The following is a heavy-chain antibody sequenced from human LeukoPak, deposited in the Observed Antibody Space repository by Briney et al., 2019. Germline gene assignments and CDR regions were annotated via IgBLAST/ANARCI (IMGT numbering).Heavy chain of an antibody. V-gene: IGHV1-18*04. Sequence: ASVKVSCKASGYTFTGYYMHWVRQAPGQGLEWMGWISAYNGNTNYAQKLQGIVTMTTDTSTSTAYMELRSLRSDDTAVYCCARGGRRYFDWLLGHWGQGTLVTVSS. D-gene: IGHD3-9*01. J-gene: IGHJ4*02. CDR3: ARGGRRYFDWLLGH. CDR1: GYTFTGYY. CDR2: ISAYNGNT.